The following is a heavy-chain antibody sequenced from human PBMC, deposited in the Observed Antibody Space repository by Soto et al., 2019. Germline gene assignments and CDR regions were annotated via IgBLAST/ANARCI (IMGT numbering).Heavy chain of an antibody. J-gene: IGHJ6*02. CDR1: GGTFSDYA. CDR2: IVPRFGSP. Sequence: QVQLVQSGAEMRKPGSSLRVSCKASGGTFSDYAFSWVRQAPGQGLEWMGGIVPRFGSPNYAQKFGGRVTITADTSTNTVYMELSSLRFDDTAVYFCARDRIQLRLGKYSSNGMDVWGQGTTITVSS. D-gene: IGHD3-16*01. CDR3: ARDRIQLRLGKYSSNGMDV. V-gene: IGHV1-69*06.